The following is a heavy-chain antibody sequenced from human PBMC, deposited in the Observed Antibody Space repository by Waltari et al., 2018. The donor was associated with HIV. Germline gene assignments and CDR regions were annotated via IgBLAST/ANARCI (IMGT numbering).Heavy chain of an antibody. Sequence: QVQLQESGPGLVKPSQTLSLTCPVSGGSVSSRASYWNWLRQPPGKGLEWIGYIYYNENTYYNPSLKSRLTISLDRSKSQFSLKLSSVTAADTAVYYCARSRHDYYDSSGYYRGAFDIWGQGTMVPVSS. V-gene: IGHV4-30-4*08. J-gene: IGHJ3*02. CDR3: ARSRHDYYDSSGYYRGAFDI. D-gene: IGHD3-22*01. CDR1: GGSVSSRASY. CDR2: IYYNENT.